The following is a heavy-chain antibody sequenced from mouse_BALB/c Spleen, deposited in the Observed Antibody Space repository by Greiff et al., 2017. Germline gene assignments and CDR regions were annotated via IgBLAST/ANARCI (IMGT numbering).Heavy chain of an antibody. CDR1: GFTFSSFG. V-gene: IGHV5-17*02. CDR2: ISSGSSTI. J-gene: IGHJ2*01. D-gene: IGHD2-2*01. Sequence: EVHLVESGGGLVQPGGSRKLSCAASGFTFSSFGMHWVRQAPEKGLEWVAYISSGSSTIYYADTVKGRFTISRDNPKNTLFLQMTSLRSEDTAMYYCARNGYDVPYFDYWGQGTTLTVSS. CDR3: ARNGYDVPYFDY.